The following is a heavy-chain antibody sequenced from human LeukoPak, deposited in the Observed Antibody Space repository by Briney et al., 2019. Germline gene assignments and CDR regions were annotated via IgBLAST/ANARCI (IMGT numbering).Heavy chain of an antibody. J-gene: IGHJ4*02. V-gene: IGHV4-59*08. CDR1: GGSISSYY. D-gene: IGHD4-17*01. Sequence: TSETLSLTCTVSGGSISSYYWSWIRQPPGKGLEWIGYIYDSGSTNYNPSLKSRVTISVGTSKNQFSLKLSSVTAADTAVYYCARLGYGDYDIDYWGQGTLVTVSS. CDR3: ARLGYGDYDIDY. CDR2: IYDSGST.